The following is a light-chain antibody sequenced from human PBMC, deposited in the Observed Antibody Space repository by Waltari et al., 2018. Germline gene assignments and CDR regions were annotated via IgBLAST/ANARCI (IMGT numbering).Light chain of an antibody. CDR1: QSISTY. CDR3: QQGYSPLT. V-gene: IGKV1-39*01. J-gene: IGKJ4*02. Sequence: DFQMTQSPSSLSASVGDRVTITCRASQSISTYLNWYQQKPGKAPNLLIYAASSLQSGVPSRFSGSGSGTDFTLTIRSLQPEDFATYYCQQGYSPLTFGGGTKVEIK. CDR2: AAS.